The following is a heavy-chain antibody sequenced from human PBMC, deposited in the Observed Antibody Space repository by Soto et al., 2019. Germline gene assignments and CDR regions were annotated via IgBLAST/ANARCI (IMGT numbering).Heavy chain of an antibody. J-gene: IGHJ4*02. V-gene: IGHV3-23*01. CDR2: ISGSGGLA. Sequence: DVNLLESGGGLVQPGGSLRLSCADSGFTFSSYVMRWVRQAPGKGLEWVSSISGSGGLAYYAASVRGRFTTSRDNSKNTLYLEMSRLRVEDSAVYDCAKRGQEKHFEHWGQGALVTVSS. CDR1: GFTFSSYV. CDR3: AKRGQEKHFEH.